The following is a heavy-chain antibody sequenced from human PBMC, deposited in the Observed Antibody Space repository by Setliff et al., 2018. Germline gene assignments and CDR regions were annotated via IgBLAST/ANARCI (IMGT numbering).Heavy chain of an antibody. Sequence: ASETLSLNCAVAGVSISTSNWWSWVRQPPGKGLEWIGEIYHNGITNYNPSLKSRVSISVDKAKNQVSLKLNSVTAADTAVYYCGRDNNPGYRGYWGRFDYWGQGTLVTVSS. D-gene: IGHD3-16*02. CDR2: IYHNGIT. V-gene: IGHV4-4*02. CDR3: GRDNNPGYRGYWGRFDY. CDR1: GVSISTSNW. J-gene: IGHJ4*02.